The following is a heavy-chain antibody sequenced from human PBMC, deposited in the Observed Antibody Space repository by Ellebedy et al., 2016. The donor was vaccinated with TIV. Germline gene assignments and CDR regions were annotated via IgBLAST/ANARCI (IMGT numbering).Heavy chain of an antibody. CDR3: AREGGYSGYENFDY. V-gene: IGHV3-21*01. J-gene: IGHJ4*02. CDR1: GFTFSSYS. Sequence: PGGSLRLSCAASGFTFSSYSVNWVRQAPGKGLEWVSSISSSSSYIYYADSVKGRFTISRDNAKNSLYLQMNSLRAEDTAVYYCAREGGYSGYENFDYWGQGTLVTVSS. D-gene: IGHD5-12*01. CDR2: ISSSSSYI.